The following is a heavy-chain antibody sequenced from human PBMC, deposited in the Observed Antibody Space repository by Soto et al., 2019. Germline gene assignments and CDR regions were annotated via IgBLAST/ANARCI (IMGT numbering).Heavy chain of an antibody. CDR2: LTDTGGST. CDR1: TSNLKNYA. V-gene: IGHV3-23*01. CDR3: AKIKGAITFLHFDT. Sequence: EVLLSESGGGPVQPGGSLRLSCVDTTSNLKNYAMAWVRQAPGKGLEWVSALTDTGGSTYYAASVKGRFTISRDNSRNTLFLQKDRLRVDDTAVYYCAKIKGAITFLHFDTWGQGTLVTVSS. D-gene: IGHD3-16*01. J-gene: IGHJ4*02.